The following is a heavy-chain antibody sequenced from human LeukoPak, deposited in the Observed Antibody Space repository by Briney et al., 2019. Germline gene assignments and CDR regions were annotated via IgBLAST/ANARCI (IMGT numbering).Heavy chain of an antibody. CDR2: INTDGSYI. D-gene: IGHD6-13*01. Sequence: GSLRLSCAASGFTFSTYWMHWVRQAPGKGLVWASRINTDGSYISYADSVKGRFSISRDNAKNTLYLQMNSLRAEDTAVYYCARVPATGSWFDPWGQGTLVTVSS. J-gene: IGHJ5*02. CDR3: ARVPATGSWFDP. V-gene: IGHV3-74*01. CDR1: GFTFSTYW.